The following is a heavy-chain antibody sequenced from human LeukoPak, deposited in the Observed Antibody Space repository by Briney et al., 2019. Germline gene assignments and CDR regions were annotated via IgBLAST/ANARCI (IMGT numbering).Heavy chain of an antibody. J-gene: IGHJ3*02. Sequence: ASVKVSCKASGYTFTGYYMHWVRQAPGQGLEWMGWINPNSGGTNYAQKFQGRVTMTRDTSISTAYMELSGLTSEDTAVYYCARSDHNSWNAFDIWGQGTMVTVSS. D-gene: IGHD1-26*01. CDR3: ARSDHNSWNAFDI. CDR1: GYTFTGYY. V-gene: IGHV1-2*02. CDR2: INPNSGGT.